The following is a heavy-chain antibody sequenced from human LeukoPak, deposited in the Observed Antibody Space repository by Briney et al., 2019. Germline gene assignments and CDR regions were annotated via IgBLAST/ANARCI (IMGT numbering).Heavy chain of an antibody. CDR1: GGSISSSSYY. D-gene: IGHD5-18*01. Sequence: PSETLSLTCTVSGGSISSSSYYWGWIRQPPGKGLEWIGYIYNSGTTNYNPSLKGRVTLSIDTSKNQPSLKLRSVTAADTAVYYCATEVRDTAMVAPLNWFDPWGQGTLVTVSS. CDR3: ATEVRDTAMVAPLNWFDP. J-gene: IGHJ5*02. CDR2: IYNSGTT. V-gene: IGHV4-61*01.